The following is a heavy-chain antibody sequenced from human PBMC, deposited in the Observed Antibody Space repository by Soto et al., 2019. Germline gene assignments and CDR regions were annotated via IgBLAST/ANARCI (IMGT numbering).Heavy chain of an antibody. Sequence: ASVKVSCKASGGTFISYTISWVRQAPGQGLEWMGWISPNSGNTHYASKVQGRLTMTTDTSTSTAYMDLGSLTSDDTAVYYCAMVDNYVTPTPQDVWGQGTTVTVSS. CDR3: AMVDNYVTPTPQDV. J-gene: IGHJ6*02. CDR2: ISPNSGNT. D-gene: IGHD3-16*01. V-gene: IGHV1-18*01. CDR1: GGTFISYT.